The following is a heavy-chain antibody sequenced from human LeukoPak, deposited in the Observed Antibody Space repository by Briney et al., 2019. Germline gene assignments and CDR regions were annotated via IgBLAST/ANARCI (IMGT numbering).Heavy chain of an antibody. V-gene: IGHV3-7*01. CDR3: VRPGPYWYFDL. D-gene: IGHD1-1*01. CDR1: GFTFSSYW. Sequence: GGSLRLSCAASGFTFSSYWMSWVRQAPGKGLEWVANIKQDGSEKYYVDSVKGRFTISRDNPKNSLYLQMNSLRAEDTALYYCVRPGPYWYFDLWGRGTLVTVSS. J-gene: IGHJ2*01. CDR2: IKQDGSEK.